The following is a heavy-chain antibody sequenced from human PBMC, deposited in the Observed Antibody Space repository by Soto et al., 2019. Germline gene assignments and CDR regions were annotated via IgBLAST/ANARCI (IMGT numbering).Heavy chain of an antibody. CDR1: GSTSNEYA. V-gene: IGHV3-9*02. Sequence: EVQLVESGGGLVQPGRSLRLSCAVSGSTSNEYAMHWLRQAPGKGLEWVSGIFLESDRTGYAGSVKGRFTTSRDKAKNSLYLQMNSLRPEDTALYYCGKDGKAGGLDFWGQGTLVTVSS. CDR2: IFLESDRT. CDR3: GKDGKAGGLDF. J-gene: IGHJ4*02. D-gene: IGHD2-15*01.